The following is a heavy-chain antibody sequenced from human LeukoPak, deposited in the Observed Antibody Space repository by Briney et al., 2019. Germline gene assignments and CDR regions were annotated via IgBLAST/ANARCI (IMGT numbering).Heavy chain of an antibody. V-gene: IGHV4-4*07. Sequence: PSETLSLTCTVSGGSISSYYWSWIRQPAGKGLEWIGRIYTSGSTNYNPSLMSRVTMSVDTSKNQFSLKLSSVTAADTAVYYCARDRGTYYYDSSGFDYWGQGTLVTVSS. CDR1: GGSISSYY. J-gene: IGHJ4*02. D-gene: IGHD3-22*01. CDR3: ARDRGTYYYDSSGFDY. CDR2: IYTSGST.